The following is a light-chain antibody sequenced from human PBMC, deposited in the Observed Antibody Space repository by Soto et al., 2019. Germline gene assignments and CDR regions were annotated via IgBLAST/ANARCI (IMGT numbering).Light chain of an antibody. V-gene: IGKV1-33*01. CDR2: DAS. J-gene: IGKJ4*01. CDR1: QDISNY. CDR3: HFQST. Sequence: DIQMTQSPSSLSASVGDRVTITCQASQDISNYLNWYQQKPGKAPKLLIYDASNLETGVPSRFSGSGSGTDFTFTISSLQPEDIATYYCHFQSTFGGGTKVEIK.